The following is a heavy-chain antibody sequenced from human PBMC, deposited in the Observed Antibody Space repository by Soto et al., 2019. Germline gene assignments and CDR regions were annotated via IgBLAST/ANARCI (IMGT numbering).Heavy chain of an antibody. D-gene: IGHD2-8*02. CDR3: AKDLYWYGY. Sequence: EVQLLESGGGLVQPGGSLRLSCAASGFTFSSYAMSWVRQAPGKGLEWVSAISGSGGSTYYADSVKGRFTISRDNSKNTMDLQMNRLRADETAVYYCAKDLYWYGYWGQGNLVTGS. CDR2: ISGSGGST. J-gene: IGHJ4*02. CDR1: GFTFSSYA. V-gene: IGHV3-23*01.